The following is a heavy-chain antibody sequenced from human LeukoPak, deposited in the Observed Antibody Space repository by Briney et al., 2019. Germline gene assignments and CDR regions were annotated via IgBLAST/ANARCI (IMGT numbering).Heavy chain of an antibody. V-gene: IGHV4-61*02. Sequence: PSETLSLTCTVSGGSISSGSYYWSWIRQPAGKGLGWIGRIYTSGSTNYNPSLKSRVTMSVDTSKNQFSLKLSSLTAADTAVYYCARASHDYGDYGHFDYWGQGTLVTVSS. D-gene: IGHD4-17*01. CDR1: GGSISSGSYY. CDR2: IYTSGST. J-gene: IGHJ4*02. CDR3: ARASHDYGDYGHFDY.